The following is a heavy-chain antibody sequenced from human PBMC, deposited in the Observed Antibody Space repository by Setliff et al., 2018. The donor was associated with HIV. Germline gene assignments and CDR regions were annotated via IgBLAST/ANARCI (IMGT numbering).Heavy chain of an antibody. J-gene: IGHJ3*02. CDR1: GVSISAYY. V-gene: IGHV4-59*01. Sequence: SETLSLTCTVSGVSISAYYWNWIRQSPGKGLEWIGVSYYSGTTYYNPSLKSRVTISVDSSKNHFSLKLTSVAAADTAVYYCARCSDNNPRGFVIWGQGTLVTVSS. CDR2: SYYSGTT. CDR3: ARCSDNNPRGFVI. D-gene: IGHD6-25*01.